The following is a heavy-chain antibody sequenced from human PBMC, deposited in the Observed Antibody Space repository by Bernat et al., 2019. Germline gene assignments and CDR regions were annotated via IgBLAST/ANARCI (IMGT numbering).Heavy chain of an antibody. J-gene: IGHJ4*02. CDR2: IYYSGTT. Sequence: QVQLQESGPGLVKPSETLSLTCTVSGGSISSYYWSWIRQPPGKGLEWIGYIYYSGTTNYNPSLKSRVTISVDTSKNQLFLELTSVTAADTAVYYCAAATKWLDFDYWGQGTLVSVSS. D-gene: IGHD6-19*01. CDR1: GGSISSYY. CDR3: AAATKWLDFDY. V-gene: IGHV4-59*01.